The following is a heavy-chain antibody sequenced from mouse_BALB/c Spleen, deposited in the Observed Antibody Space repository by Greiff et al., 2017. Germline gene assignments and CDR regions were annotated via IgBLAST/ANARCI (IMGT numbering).Heavy chain of an antibody. CDR3: ARRYYGSSLDY. D-gene: IGHD1-1*01. CDR1: GFNIKDTY. CDR2: IDPANGNT. V-gene: IGHV14-3*02. Sequence: VQLKESGAELVKPGASVKLSCTASGFNIKDTYMHWVKQRPEQGLEWIGRIDPANGNTKYDPKFQGKATITADTSSNTAYLQLSSLTSEDTAVYYCARRYYGSSLDYWGQGTTLTVSS. J-gene: IGHJ2*01.